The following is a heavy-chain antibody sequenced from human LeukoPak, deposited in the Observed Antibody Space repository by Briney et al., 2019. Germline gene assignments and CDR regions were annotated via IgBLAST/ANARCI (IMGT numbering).Heavy chain of an antibody. V-gene: IGHV3-11*04. CDR1: GFTFSDYY. CDR2: ISSSGSTI. CDR3: ARTYGGNSAYWYFDL. D-gene: IGHD4-23*01. J-gene: IGHJ2*01. Sequence: PGGSLRLSCAASGFTFSDYYMSWIRQAPGKGLERVSYISSSGSTIYYADSVKGRFTISRDNSKNTLYLQMNSLRTEDTAVYDCARTYGGNSAYWYFDLWGRGTLVTVSS.